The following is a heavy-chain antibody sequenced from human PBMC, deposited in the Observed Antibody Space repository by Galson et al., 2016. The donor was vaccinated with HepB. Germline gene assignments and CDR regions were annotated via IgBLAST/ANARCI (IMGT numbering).Heavy chain of an antibody. J-gene: IGHJ4*02. V-gene: IGHV3-53*01. CDR2: IYSGGTT. Sequence: SLRLSCAASGFTVSSNYMTWVRQAPGKGLEWVSVIYSGGTTYYADSVKGRFTISRDNSKNTLFLQMNSLRAEDTALYYCAKDRWTGQLLPHGFDYWGQGTLVTVSS. CDR3: AKDRWTGQLLPHGFDY. CDR1: GFTVSSNY. D-gene: IGHD6-6*01.